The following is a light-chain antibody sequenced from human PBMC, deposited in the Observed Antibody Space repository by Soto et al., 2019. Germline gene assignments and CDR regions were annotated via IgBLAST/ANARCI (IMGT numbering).Light chain of an antibody. CDR3: QQRDIWPLT. CDR1: QSVSSY. J-gene: IGKJ4*01. V-gene: IGKV3-11*01. Sequence: EVVLTQSPATLSLSPGDRATLSCRASQSVSSYLAWYQQKPGQAPRLLMYDASKRAPGIPARFSGSGSGTDFTLTISSLEPEDFAVYYCQQRDIWPLTFGGGTKVEIK. CDR2: DAS.